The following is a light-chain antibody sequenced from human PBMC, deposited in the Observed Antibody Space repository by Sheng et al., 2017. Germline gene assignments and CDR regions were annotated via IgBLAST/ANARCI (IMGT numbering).Light chain of an antibody. CDR3: QQFNDYPTT. CDR2: HAS. Sequence: AIQLTQSPSSLSASVGDTVTITCRASQGVSSAVAWYQQKPGNSPKLLIYHASSLESGVPSRFSGSGSGADFTLTISSLQPEDFATYYCQQFNDYPTTFGQGTKVEIK. CDR1: QGVSSA. J-gene: IGKJ1*01. V-gene: IGKV1D-13*01.